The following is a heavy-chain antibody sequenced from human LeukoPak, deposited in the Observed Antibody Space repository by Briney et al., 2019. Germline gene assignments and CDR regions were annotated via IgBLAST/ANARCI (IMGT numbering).Heavy chain of an antibody. CDR3: ARAVRWELLYYYYYMDV. D-gene: IGHD1-26*01. CDR2: INSDGSST. CDR1: GFTSSSYW. V-gene: IGHV3-74*01. J-gene: IGHJ6*03. Sequence: QPGGSLRLSCAASGFTSSSYWMHWVRQAPGKGLVWVSRINSDGSSTSYADSVKGRFTISRDNAKNTLYLQMNSLRAEDTAVYYCARAVRWELLYYYYYMDVWGKGTTVTVSS.